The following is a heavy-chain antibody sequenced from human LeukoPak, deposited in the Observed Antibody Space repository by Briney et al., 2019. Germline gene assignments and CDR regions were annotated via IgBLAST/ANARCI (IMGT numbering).Heavy chain of an antibody. Sequence: GGSLRLSCAASGFTFSSYWMHWVRQAPGKGLGWVSRINSDGSSTSYADSVKGRFTISRDNAKNTLYLQMNSLRAEDTAVYYCARDLLWFGGHKNDYWGQGTLVTVSS. CDR3: ARDLLWFGGHKNDY. CDR2: INSDGSST. V-gene: IGHV3-74*01. J-gene: IGHJ4*02. CDR1: GFTFSSYW. D-gene: IGHD3-10*01.